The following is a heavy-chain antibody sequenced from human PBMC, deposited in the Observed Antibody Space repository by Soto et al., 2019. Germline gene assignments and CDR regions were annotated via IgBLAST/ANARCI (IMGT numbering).Heavy chain of an antibody. D-gene: IGHD6-19*01. Sequence: GGSLRLSCAASGFAFSSYSMNWVRQAPGKGLEWVSSISSSSSYIYYADSVKGRFTISRDNTKNSLYLQVNSLRDEDTAVYYCARDFSIAVAGTDYYYGMDVWGQGTTVTVSS. J-gene: IGHJ6*02. CDR1: GFAFSSYS. CDR3: ARDFSIAVAGTDYYYGMDV. CDR2: ISSSSSYI. V-gene: IGHV3-21*01.